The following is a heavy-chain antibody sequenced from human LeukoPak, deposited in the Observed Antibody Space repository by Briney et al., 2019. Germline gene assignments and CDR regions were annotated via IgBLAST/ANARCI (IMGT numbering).Heavy chain of an antibody. CDR2: IYYSGST. J-gene: IGHJ3*02. D-gene: IGHD1-14*01. CDR1: GGSISSYY. CDR3: ARVRLQPRTLLDDAFDI. V-gene: IGHV4-59*01. Sequence: SETLSLTCTVSGGSISSYYWSWIRQPPGKGLEWIGYIYYSGSTNYNPSLKSRVTISVDTSKNQFSLKLSSVTAADTAVYYCARVRLQPRTLLDDAFDIWGQGTMVTVSS.